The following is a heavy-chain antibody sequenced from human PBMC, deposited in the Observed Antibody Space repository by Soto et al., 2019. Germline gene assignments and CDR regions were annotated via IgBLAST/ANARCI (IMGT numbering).Heavy chain of an antibody. CDR2: ASFDQTYK. J-gene: IGHJ4*02. CDR1: GFTFSSCI. Sequence: QVQLVESGGGVVQPGRSLRLSCTASGFTFSSCIMHWVRQAPGEGLEWVALASFDQTYKSYTDSVKGRFTISRDDSRNTVYLQMNSLRPEDTAIYYCAREMRPSPFDYWGQGTLVTVSS. CDR3: AREMRPSPFDY. V-gene: IGHV3-30-3*01.